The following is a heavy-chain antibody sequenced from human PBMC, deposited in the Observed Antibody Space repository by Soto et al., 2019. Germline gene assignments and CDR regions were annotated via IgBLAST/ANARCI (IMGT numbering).Heavy chain of an antibody. Sequence: QITLKESGPTLVKPTQTLTLTCTFSGFSLSTSGVGVAWIRQPPGKALEWLAHIYWDDDKRYRPSLESRLTITKDTSKYQVVLTMTNMDSLDTAPYYCAYLPCSGGSCYWFSFSGMDVWGQGTTVTVSS. J-gene: IGHJ6*02. CDR1: GFSLSTSGVG. CDR3: AYLPCSGGSCYWFSFSGMDV. D-gene: IGHD2-15*01. CDR2: IYWDDDK. V-gene: IGHV2-5*02.